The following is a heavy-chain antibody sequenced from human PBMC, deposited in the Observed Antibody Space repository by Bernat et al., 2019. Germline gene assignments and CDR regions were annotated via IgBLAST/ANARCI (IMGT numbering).Heavy chain of an antibody. CDR2: IYYSGST. CDR3: ARGGSGVGWFDP. V-gene: IGHV4-59*01. J-gene: IGHJ5*02. D-gene: IGHD2-15*01. Sequence: QVQLQESGPGLVKPSETLSLTCTVSGGSLSSYYWSWIRQPPGKGLEWIGYIYYSGSTNYNPSLKSRVTISVDTSKNQFSLKLSSVTAADTAVYYCARGGSGVGWFDPWGQGTLVTVSS. CDR1: GGSLSSYY.